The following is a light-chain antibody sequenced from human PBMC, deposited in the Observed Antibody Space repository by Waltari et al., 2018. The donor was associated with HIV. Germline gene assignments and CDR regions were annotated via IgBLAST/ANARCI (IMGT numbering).Light chain of an antibody. CDR2: EVN. CDR3: CSYAGGNNFV. CDR1: ISDVGIYAD. V-gene: IGLV2-8*01. J-gene: IGLJ1*01. Sequence: SALTQPPSASGSPGQSVTISCTGTISDVGIYADVSWCPLHPGQAPKLIIFEVNKRPSGVPDRFFGSKSGSAASLTVSGLQAEDEADYYCCSYAGGNNFVFGTGTKVTVL.